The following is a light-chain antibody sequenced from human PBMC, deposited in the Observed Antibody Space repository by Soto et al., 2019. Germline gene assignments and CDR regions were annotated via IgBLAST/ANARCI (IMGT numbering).Light chain of an antibody. J-gene: IGKJ1*01. CDR3: QKYHSAPWT. V-gene: IGKV1-27*01. CDR1: RAISRY. CDR2: AAS. Sequence: DDQMTQSPSSLSASVGDRVTITCRASRAISRYLAWYKQKPGKVPTLLIYAASTLKSVVPSRFSGSGSGTDFALTINILQTEDAATYYCQKYHSAPWTFGQGTKVEIK.